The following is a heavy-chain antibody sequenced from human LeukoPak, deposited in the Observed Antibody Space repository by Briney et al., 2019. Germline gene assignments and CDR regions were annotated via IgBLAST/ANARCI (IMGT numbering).Heavy chain of an antibody. D-gene: IGHD3-22*01. CDR3: ARDLTAPNRPQYYDSSGLDY. Sequence: ASVKLSCKASGGTFSSYAISWVRQAPGQGPEWMGSIIPIFSIANYAQKFKGRVTITADNATSTTYMELSSLRSEDTAVYYCARDLTAPNRPQYYDSSGLDYWGQGTLVTVSS. J-gene: IGHJ4*02. CDR1: GGTFSSYA. V-gene: IGHV1-69*04. CDR2: IIPIFSIA.